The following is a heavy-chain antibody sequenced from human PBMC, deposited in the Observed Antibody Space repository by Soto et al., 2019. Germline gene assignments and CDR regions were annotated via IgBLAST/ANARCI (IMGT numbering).Heavy chain of an antibody. CDR2: IYYSGST. D-gene: IGHD3-10*01. CDR3: ASRKSSPYFDY. V-gene: IGHV4-30-4*01. Sequence: SETLALTCTVSGGSISSGDYYWSWIRQPPGKGLEWIGYIYYSGSTYYNPSLKSRVTISVDTSKNQFSLKLSSVTAADTAVYYCASRKSSPYFDYWGQGTLVTVSS. CDR1: GGSISSGDYY. J-gene: IGHJ4*02.